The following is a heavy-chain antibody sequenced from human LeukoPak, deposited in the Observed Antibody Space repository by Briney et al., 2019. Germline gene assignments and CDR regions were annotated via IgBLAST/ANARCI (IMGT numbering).Heavy chain of an antibody. CDR3: AREDYYGSGSYY. CDR1: GFSFSTYS. Sequence: GGSLRLSCAASGFSFSTYSMNWVRQAPGKGLEWVSYISSSSRTIYYANSVKGRFTISRDNAKNSLYLQMNSLRAEDTAVYYCAREDYYGSGSYYWGQGTLVTVSS. CDR2: ISSSSRTI. J-gene: IGHJ4*02. V-gene: IGHV3-48*04. D-gene: IGHD3-10*01.